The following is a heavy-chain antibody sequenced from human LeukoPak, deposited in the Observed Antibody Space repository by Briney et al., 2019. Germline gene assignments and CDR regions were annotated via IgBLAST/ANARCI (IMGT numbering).Heavy chain of an antibody. D-gene: IGHD3-22*01. CDR2: IYSGGST. CDR1: GFTVSSNY. J-gene: IGHJ4*02. Sequence: TGGSLRLSCAASGFTVSSNYMSWVRQAPGKGLEWVSVIYSGGSTYYADSVKGRFTISRDNSKNTLYLQMNSLRAEDTAVYYCARMGYYDRLIDYWGQGTLVTVSS. CDR3: ARMGYYDRLIDY. V-gene: IGHV3-53*01.